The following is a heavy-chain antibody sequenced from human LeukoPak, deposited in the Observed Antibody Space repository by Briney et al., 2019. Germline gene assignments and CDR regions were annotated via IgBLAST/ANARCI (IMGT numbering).Heavy chain of an antibody. V-gene: IGHV4-39*07. J-gene: IGHJ6*03. Sequence: SETLSLTCTVSGGSISSSSYYWSWIRQPPGKGLEGIGEINHSGSTNDNPSLKSRVTISVDTSKNQFSLKLSSVTAADTAVYYCAREGSSSWYNGIYYYYYYMDVWGKGTTVTVSS. CDR3: AREGSSSWYNGIYYYYYYMDV. CDR2: INHSGST. CDR1: GGSISSSSYY. D-gene: IGHD6-13*01.